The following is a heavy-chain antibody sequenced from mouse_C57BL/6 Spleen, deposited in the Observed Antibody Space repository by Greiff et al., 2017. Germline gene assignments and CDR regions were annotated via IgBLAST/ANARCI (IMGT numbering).Heavy chain of an antibody. D-gene: IGHD2-5*01. CDR3: ARSGYYSNYDY. V-gene: IGHV1-61*01. CDR1: GYTFTSYW. Sequence: QVQLQQPGAELVRPGSSVKLSCKASGYTFTSYWLDWVKQRPGQGLEWIGNIYPSDSETHYNQKFKDKATLTVDKSSSTAYMQLSSLTSEDSAVYYCARSGYYSNYDYWGQDTTLTVSS. J-gene: IGHJ2*01. CDR2: IYPSDSET.